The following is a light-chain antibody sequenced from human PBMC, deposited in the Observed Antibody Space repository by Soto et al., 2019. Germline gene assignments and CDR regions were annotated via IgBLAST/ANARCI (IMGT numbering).Light chain of an antibody. CDR3: QQYNSYS. CDR2: GAS. Sequence: EIVMTQSPAILSVSPGERATLSCRASQSVSTNLAWFQQKPGQTPRLLFNGASTRATGIPDRFSGSGSGTDFTLTISRLEPEDFAVYYCQQYNSYSFGQGTKVDIK. V-gene: IGKV3D-15*01. CDR1: QSVSTN. J-gene: IGKJ1*01.